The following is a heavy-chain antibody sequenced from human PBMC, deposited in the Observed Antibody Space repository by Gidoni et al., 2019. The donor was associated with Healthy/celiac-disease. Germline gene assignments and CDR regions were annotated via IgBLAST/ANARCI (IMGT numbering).Heavy chain of an antibody. J-gene: IGHJ3*02. CDR2: ISSSSSYI. CDR1: GFTFSSYS. V-gene: IGHV3-21*01. D-gene: IGHD4-17*01. Sequence: EVQLVESGGGLVKPGGSLRLSCAASGFTFSSYSMNWVRQAPGKGLEWVSSISSSSSYIYYADSVKGRFTISRDNAKNSLYLQMNSLRAEDTAVYYCARDARALDYGDPEDAFDIWGQGTMVTVSS. CDR3: ARDARALDYGDPEDAFDI.